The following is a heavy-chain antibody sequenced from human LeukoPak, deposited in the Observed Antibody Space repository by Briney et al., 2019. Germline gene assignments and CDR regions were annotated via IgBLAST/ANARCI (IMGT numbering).Heavy chain of an antibody. CDR1: GYTFTSYD. D-gene: IGHD6-13*01. CDR3: ARVAAAGTLYRKDFDY. CDR2: MNPNSGNT. V-gene: IGHV1-8*03. J-gene: IGHJ4*02. Sequence: ASVKVSCKASGYTFTSYDINWVRQATGQGLGWRGWMNPNSGNTGYAQKFQGRVTITRNTSISTAYMELSSLRSEDTAVYYCARVAAAGTLYRKDFDYWGQGTLVTVSS.